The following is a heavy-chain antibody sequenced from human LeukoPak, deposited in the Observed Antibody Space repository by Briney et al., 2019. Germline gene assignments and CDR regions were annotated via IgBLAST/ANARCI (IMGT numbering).Heavy chain of an antibody. CDR1: GYTFTGYY. CDR3: ARARGRSRIAVAGISY. J-gene: IGHJ4*02. V-gene: IGHV1-46*01. Sequence: ASVKVSCKASGYTFTGYYMHWVRQAPGQGLEWMGIINPSGGSTSYAQKFQGRVTMTRDTSTSTVYMELSSLRSEDTAVYYCARARGRSRIAVAGISYWGQGTLVTVSS. CDR2: INPSGGST. D-gene: IGHD6-19*01.